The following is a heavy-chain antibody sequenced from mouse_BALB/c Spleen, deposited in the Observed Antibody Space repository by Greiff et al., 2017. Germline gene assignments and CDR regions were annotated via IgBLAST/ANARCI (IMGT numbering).Heavy chain of an antibody. J-gene: IGHJ4*01. Sequence: EVKLVESGAELVRPGALVKLSCKASGFNIKDYYMHWVKQRPEQGLEWIGWIDPENGNTIYDPKFQGKASITADTSSNTAYLQLSSLTSEDTAVYYWARGRNYFYYYAMDYWGQGTSVTVSS. V-gene: IGHV14-1*02. D-gene: IGHD2-1*01. CDR1: GFNIKDYY. CDR3: ARGRNYFYYYAMDY. CDR2: IDPENGNT.